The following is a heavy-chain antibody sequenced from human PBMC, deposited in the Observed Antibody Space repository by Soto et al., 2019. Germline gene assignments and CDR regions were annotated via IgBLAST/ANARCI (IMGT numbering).Heavy chain of an antibody. CDR1: GGSIISNY. D-gene: IGHD6-13*01. CDR3: ARYRREAVAGYTLDN. CDR2: VYNSGST. Sequence: LETLSLTCTVSGGSIISNYCTFIRHPPGKGLEWIGYVYNSGSTNYNPSLKSRVTISEDTSKSQFSLKVNSMTAADTAVYYCARYRREAVAGYTLDNWGQGILVTVSS. V-gene: IGHV4-59*01. J-gene: IGHJ4*02.